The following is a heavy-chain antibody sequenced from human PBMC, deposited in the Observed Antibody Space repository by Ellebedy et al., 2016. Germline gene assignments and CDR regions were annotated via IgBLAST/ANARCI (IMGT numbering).Heavy chain of an antibody. D-gene: IGHD1-26*01. CDR1: GYTFTAYY. V-gene: IGHV1-2*02. CDR2: INPNSGGT. Sequence: ASVKVSXXTSGYTFTAYYIHWVRQAPGQGLEWMGWINPNSGGTNYAQKFQGRVTMTRDTSISTAYMELSRLRSDDTAVYYCARGGGSYHDAFDIWGQGTMVTVSS. CDR3: ARGGGSYHDAFDI. J-gene: IGHJ3*02.